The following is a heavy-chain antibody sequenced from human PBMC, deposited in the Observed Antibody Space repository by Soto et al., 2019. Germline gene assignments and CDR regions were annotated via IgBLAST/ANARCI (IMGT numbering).Heavy chain of an antibody. J-gene: IGHJ4*02. CDR2: IYYSGST. Sequence: PSETLSLTCTVSGGSISSGGYSWTWIRQHPGKGLEWIGYIYYSGSTYYKPSLKSRVTISVDTSKNQLSLKLSSVTAADTAVYYCARFPHYYDSSGSDYWGQGTLVTVSS. CDR3: ARFPHYYDSSGSDY. D-gene: IGHD3-22*01. CDR1: GGSISSGGYS. V-gene: IGHV4-31*03.